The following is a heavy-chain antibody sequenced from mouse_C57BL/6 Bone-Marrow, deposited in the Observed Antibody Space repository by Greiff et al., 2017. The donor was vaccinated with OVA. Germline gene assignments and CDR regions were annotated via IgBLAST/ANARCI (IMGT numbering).Heavy chain of an antibody. Sequence: EGQGVESGGGLVQPKGSLKLSCAASGFTFNTYAMHWVRQAPGKGLEWVASIRSKSSNYATYYADSVKDRFTISRDDSQSMLYRQMNNLKTEDTAMYYCVREYDYPYDAMDYWGQGTSVTVSS. V-gene: IGHV10-3*01. CDR2: IRSKSSNYAT. J-gene: IGHJ4*01. CDR3: VREYDYPYDAMDY. CDR1: GFTFNTYA. D-gene: IGHD2-4*01.